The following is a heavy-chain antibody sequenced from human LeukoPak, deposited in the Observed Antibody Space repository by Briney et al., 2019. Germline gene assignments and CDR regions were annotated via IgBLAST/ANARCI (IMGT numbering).Heavy chain of an antibody. Sequence: SETLSLTCTVSGGSISSSSYYWGWIRQPPGKGLEWIGSIYYSGSTYYNPSLKSRVTISVDTSKNQFSLELSSVTAADTAVYYCAKHKYSGYDYLDYWGQGTLVTVSS. CDR3: AKHKYSGYDYLDY. J-gene: IGHJ4*02. D-gene: IGHD5-12*01. V-gene: IGHV4-39*01. CDR2: IYYSGST. CDR1: GGSISSSSYY.